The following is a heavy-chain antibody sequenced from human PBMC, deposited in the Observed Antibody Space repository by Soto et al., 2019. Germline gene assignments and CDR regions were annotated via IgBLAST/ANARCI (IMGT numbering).Heavy chain of an antibody. V-gene: IGHV4-4*07. CDR3: ARRSGGASGD. Sequence: QVQLQESGPGLVKPSETLSLTCTVSGGSISSYYWYWIRQPPGQGLERIGRIYTSWSTNNNPSLRSRVTMLVDTSKNQSSLKRCSVTAADAAVYYGARRSGGASGDWGQGTLVTVSS. J-gene: IGHJ4*02. D-gene: IGHD1-26*01. CDR2: IYTSWST. CDR1: GGSISSYY.